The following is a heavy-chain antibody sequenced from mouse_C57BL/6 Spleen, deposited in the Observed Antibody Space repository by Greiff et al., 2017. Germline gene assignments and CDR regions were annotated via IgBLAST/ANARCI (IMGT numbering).Heavy chain of an antibody. D-gene: IGHD1-1*01. CDR2: IHPNSGST. CDR1: GYTFTSYW. CDR3: ARSYYYGSSLYAMDY. J-gene: IGHJ4*01. V-gene: IGHV1-64*01. Sequence: QVQLQQPGAELVKPGASVKLSCKASGYTFTSYWMHWVKQRPGQGLEWIGMIHPNSGSTNYNEKFKSKATLTVDNSSSTAYMQLSSLTSEDSAVYYCARSYYYGSSLYAMDYWGQGTSVTVSS.